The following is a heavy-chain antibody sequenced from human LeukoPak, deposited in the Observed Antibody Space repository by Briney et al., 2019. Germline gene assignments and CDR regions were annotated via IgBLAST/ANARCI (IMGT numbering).Heavy chain of an antibody. CDR2: ISSSSSYI. CDR3: AELGITMIGGV. CDR1: GFAFSTYT. J-gene: IGHJ6*04. D-gene: IGHD3-10*02. Sequence: PGGSLRLSCAASGFAFSTYTMNWVRQAPGKGLEWVSSISSSSSYIYYADSVKGRFTISRDNAENSLYLQMNSLRAEDTAVYYCAELGITMIGGVWGKGTTVTISS. V-gene: IGHV3-21*01.